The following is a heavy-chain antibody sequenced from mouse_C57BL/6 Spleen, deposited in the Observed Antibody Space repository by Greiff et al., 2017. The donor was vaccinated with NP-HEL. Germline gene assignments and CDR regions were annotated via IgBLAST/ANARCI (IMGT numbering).Heavy chain of an antibody. Sequence: EVKLMESGGGLVKPGGSLKLSCAASGFTFSSYTMSWVRQTPEKRLEWVATISGGGGNTYYPDSVKGRFTISRDNAKNTLYLQMSSLRSEDTALYYCARQDYSNPTWFAYWGQGTLVTVSA. CDR3: ARQDYSNPTWFAY. CDR1: GFTFSSYT. CDR2: ISGGGGNT. V-gene: IGHV5-9*01. J-gene: IGHJ3*01. D-gene: IGHD2-5*01.